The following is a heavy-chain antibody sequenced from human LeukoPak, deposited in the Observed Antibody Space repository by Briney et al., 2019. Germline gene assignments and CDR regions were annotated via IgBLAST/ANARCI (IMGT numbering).Heavy chain of an antibody. V-gene: IGHV3-30*18. Sequence: PGGSLRLSCAASGFTFSNYGMQWVRQAPGKGLEWVAVISYDASTKYYADSVKGRFTISRDNSKSTPYLQMSSLKAEDTAVYYCAKESGIRSYGAYFPHWGQGTLVTVSS. CDR1: GFTFSNYG. CDR3: AKESGIRSYGAYFPH. CDR2: ISYDASTK. J-gene: IGHJ1*01. D-gene: IGHD4-17*01.